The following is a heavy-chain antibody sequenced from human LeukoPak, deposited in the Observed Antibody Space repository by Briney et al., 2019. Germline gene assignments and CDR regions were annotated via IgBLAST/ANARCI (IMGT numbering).Heavy chain of an antibody. D-gene: IGHD3-16*02. V-gene: IGHV3-30*04. Sequence: GGSLRLSCAASGFTFSNYAMHWVRQAPGKGLEWVAVILHDGSNKYADSAKGRFTISRDNSKNTLYLEMNSLRAEDTAVFYCAKDGVILAPGIYWYMDVWGRGTTVTVSS. CDR3: AKDGVILAPGIYWYMDV. CDR2: ILHDGSNK. J-gene: IGHJ6*03. CDR1: GFTFSNYA.